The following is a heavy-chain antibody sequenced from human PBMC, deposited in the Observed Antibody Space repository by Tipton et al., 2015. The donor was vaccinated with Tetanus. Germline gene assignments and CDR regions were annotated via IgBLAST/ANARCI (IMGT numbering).Heavy chain of an antibody. Sequence: GSLRLSCVASGFTFSNYAMNWVRQAPGKGLEWVSSIGTSASNTYYADSVKGRCTISRDNSKNTVVLHVTSLRGEDTAVYYCARVWGRGQLVTKPNWYFDLWGRGTLVTVSS. CDR3: ARVWGRGQLVTKPNWYFDL. CDR1: GFTFSNYA. D-gene: IGHD6-6*01. CDR2: IGTSASNT. J-gene: IGHJ2*01. V-gene: IGHV3-23*01.